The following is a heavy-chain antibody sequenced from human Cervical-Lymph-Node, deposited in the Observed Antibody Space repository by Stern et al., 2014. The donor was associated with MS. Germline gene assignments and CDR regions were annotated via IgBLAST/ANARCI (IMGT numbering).Heavy chain of an antibody. V-gene: IGHV3-21*06. CDR1: GFTFSYYS. Sequence: EVQLVESGGGLVKPGGSLRLSCAASGFTFSYYSMNWVRQAPGKGLEWVSSISRSTNFIYYADSVKGRFTISRDNANNSLYLQMNSLRAEDTAVYYCARGGGVEADYWGQGTLVTVSS. CDR2: ISRSTNFI. D-gene: IGHD3-10*01. CDR3: ARGGGVEADY. J-gene: IGHJ4*02.